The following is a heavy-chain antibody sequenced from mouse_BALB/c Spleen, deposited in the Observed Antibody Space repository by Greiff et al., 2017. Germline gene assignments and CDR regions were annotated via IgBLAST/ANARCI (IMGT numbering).Heavy chain of an antibody. CDR2: ISSGSSTI. V-gene: IGHV5-17*02. D-gene: IGHD1-1*01. Sequence: EVKLVESGGGLVQPGGSRKLSCAASGFTFSSFGMHWVRQAPEKGLEWVAYISSGSSTIYYADTVKGRFTISRDNPKNTLFLQMTSLRSEDTAMYYCAREGITTVVGTNYYAMDYWGQGTSVTVSS. J-gene: IGHJ4*01. CDR1: GFTFSSFG. CDR3: AREGITTVVGTNYYAMDY.